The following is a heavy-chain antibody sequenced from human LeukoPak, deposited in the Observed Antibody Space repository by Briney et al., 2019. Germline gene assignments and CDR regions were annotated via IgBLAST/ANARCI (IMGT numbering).Heavy chain of an antibody. CDR3: ARGLYSSGWYDY. CDR2: IIPRGGAT. J-gene: IGHJ4*02. Sequence: ASVKVSCKASGYMFINDYIHWVRQAPGQGLEWMGRIIPRGGATIYAQNFQGRLTVTRDTSTSTVLMELTSLRSEDTAVYWCARGLYSSGWYDYWGQGTLVTVSS. D-gene: IGHD6-19*01. V-gene: IGHV1-46*01. CDR1: GYMFINDY.